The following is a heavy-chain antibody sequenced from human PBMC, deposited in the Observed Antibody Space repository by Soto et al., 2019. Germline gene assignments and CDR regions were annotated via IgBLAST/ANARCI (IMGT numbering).Heavy chain of an antibody. V-gene: IGHV3-33*01. J-gene: IGHJ4*02. CDR1: GFTFISYG. CDR2: LWYDGTNK. Sequence: RGYLRLSCAASGFTFISYGMHWVRQAPGKGLEWVAVLWYDGTNKYYADSGKGRITISRDNSQNTLYLQMNSLRAEDTGVYYCARYGYTRGHHGVFAFWGQRSPVIGSS. D-gene: IGHD6-13*01. CDR3: ARYGYTRGHHGVFAF.